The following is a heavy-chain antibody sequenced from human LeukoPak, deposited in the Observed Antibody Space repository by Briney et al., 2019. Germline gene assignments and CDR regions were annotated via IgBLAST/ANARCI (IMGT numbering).Heavy chain of an antibody. D-gene: IGHD1-26*01. CDR3: AGVGSYYYYGMDV. CDR2: IYYSGGT. J-gene: IGHJ6*02. CDR1: GGSISSYY. Sequence: SETLSLTCTVSGGSISSYYWSWIRQPPGKGLEWIGYIYYSGGTNYNPSLKSRVTISVDTSKNQFSLKLSSVTAADTAVYYCAGVGSYYYYGMDVWGQGTTVTVSS. V-gene: IGHV4-59*08.